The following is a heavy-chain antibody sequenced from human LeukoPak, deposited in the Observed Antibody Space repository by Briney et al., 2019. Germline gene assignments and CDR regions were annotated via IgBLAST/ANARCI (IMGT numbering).Heavy chain of an antibody. V-gene: IGHV4-38-2*02. CDR3: ASDRGFLEWRIGGNWFDP. CDR2: IYHSGST. Sequence: SETLSLTCTVSGYSISSGYYWGWIRQPPGKGLEWIGSIYHSGSTYYNPSLKSRVTISVDTSKNQFSLKLSSVTAADTAVYYCASDRGFLEWRIGGNWFDPWGQGTLVTVSS. D-gene: IGHD3-3*01. CDR1: GYSISSGYY. J-gene: IGHJ5*02.